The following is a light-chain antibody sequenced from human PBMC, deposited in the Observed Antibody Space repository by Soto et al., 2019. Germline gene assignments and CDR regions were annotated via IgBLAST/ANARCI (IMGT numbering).Light chain of an antibody. V-gene: IGLV2-14*01. CDR1: SSDVGGYSY. J-gene: IGLJ1*01. Sequence: QSALTQPASVSGSPGQSIAISCTGTSSDVGGYSYVSWYQQQPGKAPKLVISDVSNRPSGVSDRFSGSKSGNTASLTISVPQTEEEADYYCAAYTTSSTDVVGSGTKVTVL. CDR2: DVS. CDR3: AAYTTSSTDV.